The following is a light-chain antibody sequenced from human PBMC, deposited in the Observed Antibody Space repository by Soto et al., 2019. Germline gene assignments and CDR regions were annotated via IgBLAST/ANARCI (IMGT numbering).Light chain of an antibody. CDR1: QSISDT. J-gene: IGKJ1*01. Sequence: EIVMSQSPATLSVSPGVRATLSCRASQSISDTLACYQQKPGQAPRLLIYGASKRATGFPARFSGSGSGTDFTLTISSLQSEDFAVYYCQQYNNWPWTFGQGTKVDIK. V-gene: IGKV3-15*01. CDR2: GAS. CDR3: QQYNNWPWT.